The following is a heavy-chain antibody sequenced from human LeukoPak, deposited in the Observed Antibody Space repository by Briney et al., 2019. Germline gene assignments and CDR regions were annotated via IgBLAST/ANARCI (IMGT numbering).Heavy chain of an antibody. D-gene: IGHD3-22*01. J-gene: IGHJ4*02. CDR2: IDLSDSYT. CDR1: GFSFPSYW. V-gene: IGHV5-10-1*01. Sequence: GESLKISCKGSGFSFPSYWISWVRQMPVKGLEWMGRIDLSDSYTNYSPSFQGHVTISADMPISTVYLHWSSLKASDTAMYYCARHDYDSSGYYHWGQGTLVTVSS. CDR3: ARHDYDSSGYYH.